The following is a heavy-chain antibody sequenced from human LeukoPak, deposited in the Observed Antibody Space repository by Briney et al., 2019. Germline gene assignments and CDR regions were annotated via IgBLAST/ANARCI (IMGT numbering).Heavy chain of an antibody. V-gene: IGHV1-3*01. Sequence: ASVTVSCKASEYTFTDYAINWVRQAPGQRLEWMGWINAGNGNTKYSQKFLGRVTITRDTSASTAYMELSSLTSEDTAVYYCARGRWSATTATYYLDFWGQGTLVTVSS. CDR3: ARGRWSATTATYYLDF. D-gene: IGHD5-24*01. CDR1: EYTFTDYA. J-gene: IGHJ4*02. CDR2: INAGNGNT.